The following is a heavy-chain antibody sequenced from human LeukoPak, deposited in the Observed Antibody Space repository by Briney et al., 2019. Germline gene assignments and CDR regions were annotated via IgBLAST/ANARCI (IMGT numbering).Heavy chain of an antibody. CDR3: AYSNNLNY. CDR1: GLTFSGQW. Sequence: GGSLRLSCAVSGLTFSGQWMNWVRQAPGQGLEWVANIKHGGSEKYYVDSVKGRFTISREDAKSSRFLQMNRVRAEDTAVYYCAYSNNLNYWGQGTLVTVSS. CDR2: IKHGGSEK. D-gene: IGHD6-13*01. J-gene: IGHJ4*02. V-gene: IGHV3-7*01.